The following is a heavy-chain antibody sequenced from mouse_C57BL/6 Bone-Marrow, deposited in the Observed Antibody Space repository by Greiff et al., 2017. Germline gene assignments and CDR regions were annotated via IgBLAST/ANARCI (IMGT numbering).Heavy chain of an antibody. J-gene: IGHJ2*01. D-gene: IGHD3-1*01. Sequence: VKLKQSGPGLVQPSQSLSITCTVSGFSLTSYGVHWVRQSPGKGLEWLGVIWSGGSTDYNAAFISRLSISKDNSKSQVFFKMNSLQADDTAIYYCARISPRTARALYYFDYWGQGTTLTVSS. V-gene: IGHV2-2*01. CDR2: IWSGGST. CDR1: GFSLTSYG. CDR3: ARISPRTARALYYFDY.